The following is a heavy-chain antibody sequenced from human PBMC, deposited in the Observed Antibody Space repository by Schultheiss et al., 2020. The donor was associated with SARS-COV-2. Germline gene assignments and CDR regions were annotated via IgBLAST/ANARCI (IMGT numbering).Heavy chain of an antibody. CDR3: ARQTHYDFWSGHRESGMDV. Sequence: LRLSCAASGFTFDDYAMHWVRQAPGKGLEWIGYIYYSGSTYYNPSLKSRVTISVDTSKNQFSLRLSSVTAADTAVYYCARQTHYDFWSGHRESGMDVSGQGTTVTVSS. D-gene: IGHD3-3*01. V-gene: IGHV4-30-4*07. CDR1: GFTFDDYA. CDR2: IYYSGST. J-gene: IGHJ6*02.